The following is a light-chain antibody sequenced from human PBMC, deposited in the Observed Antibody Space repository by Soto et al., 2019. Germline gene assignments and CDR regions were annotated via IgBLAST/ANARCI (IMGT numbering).Light chain of an antibody. V-gene: IGLV6-57*02. Sequence: NFMLTQPHSVSESPGKTVTISCTGSGGTIANNYVQWYQQRPGSAPTTVIYEDNQRPSGVPDRFSGSIDRSSNSASLTISGLKTEDEADYYCQCYDSSNWLFGGGTKVTVL. J-gene: IGLJ3*02. CDR2: EDN. CDR1: GGTIANNY. CDR3: QCYDSSNWL.